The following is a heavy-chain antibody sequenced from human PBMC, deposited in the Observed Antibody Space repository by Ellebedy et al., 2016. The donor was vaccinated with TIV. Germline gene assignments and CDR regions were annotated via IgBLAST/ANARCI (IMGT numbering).Heavy chain of an antibody. D-gene: IGHD5-18*01. CDR1: GFTFSDYA. V-gene: IGHV3-23*01. CDR2: ISGSGGST. Sequence: PGGSLRLSCAASGFTFSDYAMSWVRQAPGKGLEWVSGISGSGGSTYYADSVKGRFTISRDKSKNTLYLQMNSLRGEDTALYFCAKDSWMQLGNYYFDYWGQGTLVTVSS. CDR3: AKDSWMQLGNYYFDY. J-gene: IGHJ4*02.